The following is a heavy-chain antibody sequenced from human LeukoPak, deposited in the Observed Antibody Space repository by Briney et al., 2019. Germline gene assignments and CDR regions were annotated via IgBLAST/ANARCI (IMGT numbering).Heavy chain of an antibody. J-gene: IGHJ6*02. CDR3: ARANSYGDYRDPRTYMDV. V-gene: IGHV1-18*01. Sequence: ASVKVSCKASGYTFTSYGISWVRQAAGQGLEWMGWISAYNGNTNYAQKLQGRVTMTTDTSTSTAYMELRSLRSDDTAVYYCARANSYGDYRDPRTYMDVWGQGTTATVSS. CDR1: GYTFTSYG. CDR2: ISAYNGNT. D-gene: IGHD4-17*01.